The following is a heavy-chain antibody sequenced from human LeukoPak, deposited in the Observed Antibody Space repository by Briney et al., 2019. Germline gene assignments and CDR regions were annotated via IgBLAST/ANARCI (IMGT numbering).Heavy chain of an antibody. CDR1: GFTFSSYG. V-gene: IGHV3-33*01. Sequence: GGSLRLSCGASGFTFSSYGMHWVRQAPGKGLEWVAVIWYDGSNKYYADSVKGRFTISRDNSKNTLYLQMNSLRAEDTAVYYCARDRQQQLALVDYWGQGTLVTVSS. D-gene: IGHD6-13*01. CDR2: IWYDGSNK. CDR3: ARDRQQQLALVDY. J-gene: IGHJ4*02.